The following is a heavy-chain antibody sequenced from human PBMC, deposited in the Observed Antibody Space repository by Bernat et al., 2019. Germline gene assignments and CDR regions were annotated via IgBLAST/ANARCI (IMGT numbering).Heavy chain of an antibody. Sequence: EVQLLESGGCLVQPGGSLRLSCAASGFTFTYSAINWVRRAPGKGLEWVSAISGSGDSTFYADSVKGRFAISRDNSKNTVYLQMNSLRAEDTALYFCGKTRWLIQHGAYDYWGQGTLVTVSS. CDR3: GKTRWLIQHGAYDY. D-gene: IGHD1-1*01. CDR1: GFTFTYSA. J-gene: IGHJ4*02. CDR2: ISGSGDST. V-gene: IGHV3-23*01.